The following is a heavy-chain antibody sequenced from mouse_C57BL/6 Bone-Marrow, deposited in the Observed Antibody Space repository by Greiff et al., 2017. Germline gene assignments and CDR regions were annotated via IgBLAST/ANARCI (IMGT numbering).Heavy chain of an antibody. V-gene: IGHV1-26*01. CDR3: ARTVLRRGAMDY. D-gene: IGHD1-2*01. Sequence: VQLQQSGPELVKPGASVKISCKASGYTFTDYYMNWVKQSHGKSLEWIGDINPNNGGTSYNQKFKGKATLTVDKSSSTAYMELRSLTSEDSAVYYCARTVLRRGAMDYWGQGTSVTVSS. J-gene: IGHJ4*01. CDR2: INPNNGGT. CDR1: GYTFTDYY.